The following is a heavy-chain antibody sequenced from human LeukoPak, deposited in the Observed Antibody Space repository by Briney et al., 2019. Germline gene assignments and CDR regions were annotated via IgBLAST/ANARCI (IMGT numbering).Heavy chain of an antibody. J-gene: IGHJ6*03. CDR1: GFTLSNYW. CDR2: IQKDGSEA. Sequence: GGSLRLSCTTSGFTLSNYWMTWVRQAPGKGLEWVAKIQKDGSEAYYVDSVKGRFTISRDNAKNSLYLQMNSLRAEDTAVYYCARGGSKYYYYYMDVWGKGTTVTISS. V-gene: IGHV3-7*01. CDR3: ARGGSKYYYYYMDV.